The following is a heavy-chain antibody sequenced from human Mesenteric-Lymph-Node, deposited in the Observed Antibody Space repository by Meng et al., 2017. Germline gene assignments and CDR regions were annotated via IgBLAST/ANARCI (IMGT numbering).Heavy chain of an antibody. Sequence: EVQLVEGGGGVVQPGGSRRLSCAASGFTFSSYVMYWVRQAPGKGLEWVSRINNDGRSTGYADSVKGRFTISRENAKNTLYLQMNSLRAEDTAVYYCARNYDGGVDYWGQGTLVTVSS. CDR2: INNDGRST. V-gene: IGHV3-74*01. CDR3: ARNYDGGVDY. CDR1: GFTFSSYV. J-gene: IGHJ4*02. D-gene: IGHD4-23*01.